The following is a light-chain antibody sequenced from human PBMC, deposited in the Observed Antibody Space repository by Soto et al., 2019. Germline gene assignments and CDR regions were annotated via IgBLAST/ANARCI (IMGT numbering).Light chain of an antibody. CDR3: CSYAGSSTYV. CDR1: SSDVGSYSL. V-gene: IGLV2-23*01. Sequence: QSVLTQPASVSGCPGQSITISCTGVSSDVGSYSLVSWYQQYPGKAPKLIIFEGSKRPSGISNRFSASKSVSTASLTISGLQAEDEAEYYCCSYAGSSTYVFGTGTKVTVL. J-gene: IGLJ1*01. CDR2: EGS.